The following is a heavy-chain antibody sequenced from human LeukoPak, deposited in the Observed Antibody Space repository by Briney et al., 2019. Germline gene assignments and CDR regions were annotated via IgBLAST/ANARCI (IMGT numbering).Heavy chain of an antibody. J-gene: IGHJ4*02. Sequence: GGSRRLSCAASGFTFNYYAMNSVRQAPGKGLEWVSSTSGGGETTYYADSAKGRFTISRDNSQNTLYLQMNSLRAEDTAVYYCARDYADYVGYFFFDYWGQGTLVTVSS. D-gene: IGHD4-17*01. CDR1: GFTFNYYA. V-gene: IGHV3-23*01. CDR2: TSGGGETT. CDR3: ARDYADYVGYFFFDY.